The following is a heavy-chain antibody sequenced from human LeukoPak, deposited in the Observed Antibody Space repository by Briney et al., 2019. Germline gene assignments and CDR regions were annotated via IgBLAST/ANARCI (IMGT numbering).Heavy chain of an antibody. CDR1: GYTFTSYG. Sequence: ASVKVSCKASGYTFTSYGISWVRQAPGQGLEWMGWISAYNGNTNYAQKLQGRVTMTTDTSTSTAYMELRSLRSDDTAVYYCARGARGDIVLMVYAIYDYWGQGTLVTVSS. V-gene: IGHV1-18*01. J-gene: IGHJ4*02. D-gene: IGHD2-8*01. CDR3: ARGARGDIVLMVYAIYDY. CDR2: ISAYNGNT.